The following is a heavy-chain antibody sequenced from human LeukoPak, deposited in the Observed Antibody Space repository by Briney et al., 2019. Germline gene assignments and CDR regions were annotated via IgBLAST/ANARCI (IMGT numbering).Heavy chain of an antibody. J-gene: IGHJ4*02. Sequence: SQTLSLTCTVSGGSISSGGYYWSWIRQHPGKGLEWIGYIYYSGSTYYNPSLKSRVTISVDTSKNRFSLKLSSVTAADTAVYYCARYGGNSVGNYYFDYWGQGTLVTVSS. CDR1: GGSISSGGYY. CDR3: ARYGGNSVGNYYFDY. D-gene: IGHD4-23*01. V-gene: IGHV4-31*03. CDR2: IYYSGST.